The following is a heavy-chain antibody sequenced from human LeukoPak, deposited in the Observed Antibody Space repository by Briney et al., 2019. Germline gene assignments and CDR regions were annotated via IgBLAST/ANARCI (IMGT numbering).Heavy chain of an antibody. V-gene: IGHV1-2*02. J-gene: IGHJ4*02. D-gene: IGHD3-9*01. CDR3: ARTTQYYDILTGYYSD. CDR2: INPNSGGT. Sequence: ASVKVSCKASGYTFTGYYMHWVRQAPGQGLEWMGWINPNSGGTNYAQKFQGRVTMTRDTSISTAYMELSRLRSDDTAVYYCARTTQYYDILTGYYSDWGQGTLVTVSS. CDR1: GYTFTGYY.